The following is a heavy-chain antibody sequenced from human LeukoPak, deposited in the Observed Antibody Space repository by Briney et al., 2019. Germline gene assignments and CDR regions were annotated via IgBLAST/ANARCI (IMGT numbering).Heavy chain of an antibody. D-gene: IGHD2-2*01. CDR3: ARDPDCSTTSCYVRHALDV. J-gene: IGHJ6*02. CDR2: IIPILGIA. CDR1: GYTFTGYD. V-gene: IGHV1-69*04. Sequence: SVKVSCKASGYTFTGYDMHWVRQAPGQGLEWMGRIIPILGIANYAQKFQGRVTITADKSTSTVYMELSSLRSEDTAVYYCARDPDCSTTSCYVRHALDVWGQGTTVTVSS.